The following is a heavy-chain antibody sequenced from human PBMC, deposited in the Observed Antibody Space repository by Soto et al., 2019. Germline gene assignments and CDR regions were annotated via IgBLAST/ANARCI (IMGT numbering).Heavy chain of an antibody. Sequence: EVQLVESGGDFVQPGGSLRLSCVASGFAFSSHWMYWVRQAPGKGLVWVSRINSDGTITTYADSVKGRFTISRDNAKNTLYLQMNSLRVEDTALYYCVREPDQYSYYGLEVWGQGTTVIV. CDR3: VREPDQYSYYGLEV. J-gene: IGHJ6*02. V-gene: IGHV3-74*01. D-gene: IGHD2-15*01. CDR1: GFAFSSHW. CDR2: INSDGTIT.